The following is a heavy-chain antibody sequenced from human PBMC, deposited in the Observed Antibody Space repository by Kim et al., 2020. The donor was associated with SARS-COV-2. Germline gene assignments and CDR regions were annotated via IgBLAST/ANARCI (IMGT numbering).Heavy chain of an antibody. Sequence: YYADSVRGRFTIPRDNSKNTLYLQMHSLRAEDTAVYYCAKLLKGHDAFDIWGQGTMVTVSS. J-gene: IGHJ3*02. V-gene: IGHV3-23*01. CDR3: AKLLKGHDAFDI. D-gene: IGHD2-21*01.